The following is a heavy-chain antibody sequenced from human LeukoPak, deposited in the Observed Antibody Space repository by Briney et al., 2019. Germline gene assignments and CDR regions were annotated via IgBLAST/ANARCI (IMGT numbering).Heavy chain of an antibody. CDR2: IWYDGSNK. CDR3: AKDLGGIVVVPAAPDY. CDR1: GFTFSGYG. D-gene: IGHD2-2*01. V-gene: IGHV3-33*06. J-gene: IGHJ4*02. Sequence: PGGSLRLSCAASGFTFSGYGMHWVRQAPGKGLEWVAVIWYDGSNKYYADSVKGRFTISRDNSKNTLYLQMNSLRAEDTAVYYCAKDLGGIVVVPAAPDYWGQGTLVTVSS.